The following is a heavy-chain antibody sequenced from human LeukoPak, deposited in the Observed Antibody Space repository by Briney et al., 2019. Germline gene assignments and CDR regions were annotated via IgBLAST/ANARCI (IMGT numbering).Heavy chain of an antibody. D-gene: IGHD2-21*01. CDR2: ISSSTNNT. CDR1: GFTFSSYD. CDR3: AKLRRTPRFHLFPYYFDY. Sequence: GGSLRLSCAASGFTFSSYDVSWVRQAPGKGLEWVSVISSSTNNTYNADSVEGRFTISRDNSKNTLYLQMNSLRAEDTAVYYCAKLRRTPRFHLFPYYFDYWGQGTLVTVSS. J-gene: IGHJ4*02. V-gene: IGHV3-23*01.